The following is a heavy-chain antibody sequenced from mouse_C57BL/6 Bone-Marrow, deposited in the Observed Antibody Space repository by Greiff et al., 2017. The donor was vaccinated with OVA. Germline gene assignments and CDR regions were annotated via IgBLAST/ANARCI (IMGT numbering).Heavy chain of an antibody. CDR1: GYTFTDYN. V-gene: IGHV1-18*01. Sequence: EVKLEESGPELVKPGASVKIPCKASGYTFTDYNMDWVKQSHGKSLEWIGDINPNNGGTIYNQKFKGKATLTVDKSSSTAYMELRSLTSEDTAVYYCARGITTVVRYFDVWGTGTTVTVSS. D-gene: IGHD1-1*01. J-gene: IGHJ1*03. CDR3: ARGITTVVRYFDV. CDR2: INPNNGGT.